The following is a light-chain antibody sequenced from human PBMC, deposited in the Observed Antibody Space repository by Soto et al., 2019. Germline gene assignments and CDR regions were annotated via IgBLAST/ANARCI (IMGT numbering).Light chain of an antibody. J-gene: IGKJ4*01. V-gene: IGKV4-1*01. CDR1: QSILYSSNNRNY. Sequence: DIVMTQSPDSLAVSLGERATINCKSSQSILYSSNNRNYLAWYQQKAGQPPKLLIYWASTRESGVPDRFSGSGSGTDFTLTISSLQADDGAVYFCQQYFTSPFTFGGGTKVAI. CDR3: QQYFTSPFT. CDR2: WAS.